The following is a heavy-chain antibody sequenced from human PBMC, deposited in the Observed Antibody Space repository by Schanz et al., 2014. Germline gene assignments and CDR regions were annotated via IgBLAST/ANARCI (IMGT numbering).Heavy chain of an antibody. Sequence: LVESGGGVVQPGRSLRLSCAASGFTFSSYGMHWVRQAPGKGLEKVAVTSTDGTKTYYAASVRGRFTISRDNSKNTVYLQMNSLRSEDTAVYYCTRDLGAVINHNDAVDLWGQGTRVSVSS. CDR3: TRDLGAVINHNDAVDL. J-gene: IGHJ3*01. D-gene: IGHD2-21*01. CDR2: TSTDGTKT. V-gene: IGHV3-30*19. CDR1: GFTFSSYG.